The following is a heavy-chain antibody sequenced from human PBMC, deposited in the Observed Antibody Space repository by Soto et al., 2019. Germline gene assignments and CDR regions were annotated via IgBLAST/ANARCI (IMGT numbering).Heavy chain of an antibody. CDR2: IYHSGST. Sequence: QLQLRESGSGLVKPSQTLSLTCAVSGGSISSGGYSWSWIRQPPGKGLEWIGYIYHSGSTYYNPSLKRRVTISVDRSKNQFSLKLSSVTAADTAVYYCARGPPNTYWGQGTLVTVSS. V-gene: IGHV4-30-2*01. J-gene: IGHJ4*02. CDR1: GGSISSGGYS. D-gene: IGHD2-8*01. CDR3: ARGPPNTY.